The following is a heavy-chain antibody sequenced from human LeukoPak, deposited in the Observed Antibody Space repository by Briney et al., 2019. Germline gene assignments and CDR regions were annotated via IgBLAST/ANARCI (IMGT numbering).Heavy chain of an antibody. CDR2: IYTTGNA. CDR1: GGSISSYY. J-gene: IGHJ5*02. CDR3: ARGKYYYDSNSSYRYFDP. Sequence: SGTLSLTCTVSGGSISSYYWSWLRQPAGKGLEWIGRIYTTGNANYNPSLKSRVTMSIDTSKKQFSLNLSSVTAADTAVYYCARGKYYYDSNSSYRYFDPWGQGTLVTVSS. V-gene: IGHV4-4*07. D-gene: IGHD3-22*01.